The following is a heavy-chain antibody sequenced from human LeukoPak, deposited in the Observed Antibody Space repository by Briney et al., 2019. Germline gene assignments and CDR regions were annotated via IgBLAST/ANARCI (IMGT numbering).Heavy chain of an antibody. CDR3: AKTPKNYDSSGGGGFDY. CDR1: GFTFSSYA. V-gene: IGHV3-30*04. Sequence: GGSLRLSCAASGFTFSSYAMHWVRQAPGKGLEWVAVISYDGSNKYYADSVKGRFTISRDNSKNTLYLQMNSLRADDTAVYYCAKTPKNYDSSGGGGFDYLGQGTLVTVSS. CDR2: ISYDGSNK. D-gene: IGHD3-22*01. J-gene: IGHJ4*02.